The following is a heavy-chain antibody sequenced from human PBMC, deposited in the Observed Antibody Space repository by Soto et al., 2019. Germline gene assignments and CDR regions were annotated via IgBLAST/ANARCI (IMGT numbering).Heavy chain of an antibody. V-gene: IGHV3-23*01. CDR2: ISGSGGST. J-gene: IGHJ6*02. CDR3: AKGGLGNWRYYYYGMDV. D-gene: IGHD1-1*01. Sequence: GSLRLSCAASVFTFSSYAMSWVRQAPGKGLEWVSAISGSGGSTYYADSVKGRFTISRDNSKNTLYLQMNSLRAEDTAVYYCAKGGLGNWRYYYYGMDVWGQGTTVTVSS. CDR1: VFTFSSYA.